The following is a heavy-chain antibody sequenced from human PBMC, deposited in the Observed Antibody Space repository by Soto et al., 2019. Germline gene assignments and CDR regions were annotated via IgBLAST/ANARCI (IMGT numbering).Heavy chain of an antibody. D-gene: IGHD2-21*02. Sequence: QVQLVESGGGVVQPGRSLRLSCAASGFTFSSYAMHWVRQAPGKGLEWVAVISYDGSNKYYADSVKGRFTISRDNSKNTLYLQMNSLRAEDTAVYYCARDRPNIVVVTAIVFDYWGQGTLVTVSS. CDR1: GFTFSSYA. J-gene: IGHJ4*02. CDR3: ARDRPNIVVVTAIVFDY. CDR2: ISYDGSNK. V-gene: IGHV3-30-3*01.